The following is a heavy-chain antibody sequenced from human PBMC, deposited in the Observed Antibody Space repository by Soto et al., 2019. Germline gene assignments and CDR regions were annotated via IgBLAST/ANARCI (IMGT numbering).Heavy chain of an antibody. CDR3: AKGVVPAAIPNY. CDR2: ISGSGGST. J-gene: IGHJ4*02. D-gene: IGHD2-2*01. V-gene: IGHV3-23*01. Sequence: PGGSLRLSCAASGFAFDNYAMSWVRQAPGKGLEWVSAISGSGGSTYYADSVKGRFTISRDNSKNTLYLQMNSLRAEDTAVYYCAKGVVPAAIPNYWGQGTLVTVSS. CDR1: GFAFDNYA.